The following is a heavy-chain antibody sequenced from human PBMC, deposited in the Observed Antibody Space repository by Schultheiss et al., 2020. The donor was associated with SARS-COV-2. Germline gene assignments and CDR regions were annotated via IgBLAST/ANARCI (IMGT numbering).Heavy chain of an antibody. J-gene: IGHJ4*02. D-gene: IGHD2-8*01. V-gene: IGHV1-58*02. CDR1: GFTFTSSV. Sequence: SVKVSCKASGFTFTSSVMQWVRQARGQRLEWIGWIVVGSGNTNYAQKFQERVTITRDMSTSTAYMELSSLRSEDTAVYYCAAALLMSTDFDYWGQGTLVTVSS. CDR2: IVVGSGNT. CDR3: AAALLMSTDFDY.